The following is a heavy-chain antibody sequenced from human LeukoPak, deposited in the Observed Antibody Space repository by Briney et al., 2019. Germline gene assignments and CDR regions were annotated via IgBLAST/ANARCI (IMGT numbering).Heavy chain of an antibody. D-gene: IGHD3-9*01. CDR2: IIPIFDTA. V-gene: IGHV1-69*06. CDR3: ATEPPFYDILTAYSPYP. J-gene: IGHJ5*02. Sequence: GASVKVSCKASGGTFSNYAISWVRQAPGQGLEWMGGIIPIFDTANYAQKFQGRVTITADKSTSTAYMELSSLRSEDTALYYCATEPPFYDILTAYSPYPWGQGTLVTVSS. CDR1: GGTFSNYA.